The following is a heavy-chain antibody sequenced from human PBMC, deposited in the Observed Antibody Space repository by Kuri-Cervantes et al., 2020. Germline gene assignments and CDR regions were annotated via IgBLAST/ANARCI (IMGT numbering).Heavy chain of an antibody. J-gene: IGHJ4*02. V-gene: IGHV1-18*01. CDR2: ISAYNGDT. Sequence: ASVKASCKASGYTFTSYGISWVRQAPGQGLEWMGWISAYNGDTNYAQKLQGRVTMTTDTSTSTAYMELRSLRSDDTAVYYCARDEYCSGGSCYPANKNFDYWGQGTLVTVSS. CDR1: GYTFTSYG. CDR3: ARDEYCSGGSCYPANKNFDY. D-gene: IGHD2-15*01.